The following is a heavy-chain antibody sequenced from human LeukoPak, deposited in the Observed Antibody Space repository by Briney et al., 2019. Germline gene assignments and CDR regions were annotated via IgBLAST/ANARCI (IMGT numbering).Heavy chain of an antibody. J-gene: IGHJ4*02. Sequence: SETLSLTCTVSGGSISSYYWSWIRQPPGKGLEWIGYIYYSGSTNYNPSLKSRFTISVDTSKNQFSLKLSSVTAADTAVYYCARQSRRHYDILTGYYIGEYYFDYWGQGTLVTVSS. D-gene: IGHD3-9*01. V-gene: IGHV4-59*08. CDR1: GGSISSYY. CDR2: IYYSGST. CDR3: ARQSRRHYDILTGYYIGEYYFDY.